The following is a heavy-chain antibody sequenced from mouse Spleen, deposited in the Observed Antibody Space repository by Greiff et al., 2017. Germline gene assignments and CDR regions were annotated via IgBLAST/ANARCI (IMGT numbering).Heavy chain of an antibody. V-gene: IGHV1-42*01. D-gene: IGHD2-4*01. CDR1: GYSFTGYY. J-gene: IGHJ3*01. CDR2: INPSTGGT. Sequence: VHVKQSGPELVKPGASVKISCKASGYSFTGYYMNWVKQSPEKSLEWIGEINPSTGGTTYNQKFKAKATLTVDKSSSTAYMQLKSLTSEDSAVYYCANNYDYGAYWGQGTLVTVSA. CDR3: ANNYDYGAY.